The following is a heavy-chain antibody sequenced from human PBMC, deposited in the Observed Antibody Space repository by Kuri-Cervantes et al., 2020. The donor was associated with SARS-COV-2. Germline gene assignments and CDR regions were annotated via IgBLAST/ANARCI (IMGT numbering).Heavy chain of an antibody. CDR3: AKHGDYGGYYFDY. Sequence: GGSLRLSCAASGFTFDDYAMHWVRQAPGKGLEWVSGISWNSGSIGYADSVKGRFTISRDNSKNTLYLQMNSLGAEDTAVYYCAKHGDYGGYYFDYWGQGTLVTVSS. CDR2: ISWNSGSI. D-gene: IGHD4-17*01. V-gene: IGHV3-9*01. J-gene: IGHJ4*02. CDR1: GFTFDDYA.